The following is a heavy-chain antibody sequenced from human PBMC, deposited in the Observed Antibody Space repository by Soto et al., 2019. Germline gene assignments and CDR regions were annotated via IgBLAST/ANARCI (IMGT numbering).Heavy chain of an antibody. D-gene: IGHD6-13*01. CDR3: ASSGHHERRLVASDDLDP. Sequence: SETLSLTCAVYGGSFSGYYWSWIRQPPGKGLEWIGEINHSGSTNYNPSLKSRVTISVDTSKNQFSLKLSSVTAADTAVYYCASSGHHERRLVASDDLDPWGQGNLVTVS. CDR1: GGSFSGYY. CDR2: INHSGST. J-gene: IGHJ5*02. V-gene: IGHV4-34*01.